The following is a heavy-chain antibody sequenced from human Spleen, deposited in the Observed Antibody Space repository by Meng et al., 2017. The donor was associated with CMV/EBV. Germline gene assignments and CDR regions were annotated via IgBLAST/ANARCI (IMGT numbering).Heavy chain of an antibody. V-gene: IGHV4-39*07. CDR3: AREFLHSGGYYAFDY. J-gene: IGHJ4*02. CDR2: IYYSGNT. Sequence: SETLSLTCTVSGGSINRSSYYWGWVRQTPGKGLEWIGNIYYSGNTYYNPSLKSRVTISLDTSNTQVSLRLTSVTAADTAVYYCAREFLHSGGYYAFDYWGQGALVTVSS. D-gene: IGHD3-22*01. CDR1: GGSINRSSYY.